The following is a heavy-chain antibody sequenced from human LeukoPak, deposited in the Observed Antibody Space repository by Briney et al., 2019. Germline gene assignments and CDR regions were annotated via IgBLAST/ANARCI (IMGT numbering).Heavy chain of an antibody. J-gene: IGHJ4*02. CDR2: IYYSGST. D-gene: IGHD1-26*01. Sequence: KPSGTLSLTCTVSGGSISSYYWSCIRQPPGKGLEWIGYIYYSGSTYYKPSLKSRVTISVDTSKNQFSLKLSSVTAADTAVYYCARETSGSPDFWGQGTLVTVSS. CDR1: GGSISSYY. CDR3: ARETSGSPDF. V-gene: IGHV4-59*08.